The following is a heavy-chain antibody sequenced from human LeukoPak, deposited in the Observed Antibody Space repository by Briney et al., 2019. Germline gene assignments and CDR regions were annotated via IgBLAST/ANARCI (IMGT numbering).Heavy chain of an antibody. CDR1: GFTFSSYW. J-gene: IGHJ4*02. D-gene: IGHD2-21*01. CDR3: ARSRGGYFTYYFDY. V-gene: IGHV3-74*01. CDR2: INIDGSST. Sequence: GGSLRLSCAASGFTFSSYWMHWVRQAPGTGLMWVSRINIDGSSTSYADSVKGRFPISRDKTKNTLYLQMNSLRAEDTAVYYCARSRGGYFTYYFDYWGQGALVTVSS.